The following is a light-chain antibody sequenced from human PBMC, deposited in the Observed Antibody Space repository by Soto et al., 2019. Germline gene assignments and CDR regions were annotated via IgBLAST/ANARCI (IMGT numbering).Light chain of an antibody. CDR1: QSISSY. CDR3: QKSYSTPPT. CDR2: AAS. J-gene: IGKJ4*01. Sequence: DIQMTQSPSSLSASVGDRVTITCRASQSISSYLNWYQQKPGKAPKLLIYAASSLQSGVPSRFSGSGSGTDFTLTISSLQPEDFATYYCQKSYSTPPTFGGGTEVDIK. V-gene: IGKV1-39*01.